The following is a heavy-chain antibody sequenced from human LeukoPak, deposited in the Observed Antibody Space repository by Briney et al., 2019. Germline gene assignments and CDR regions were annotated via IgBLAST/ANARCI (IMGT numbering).Heavy chain of an antibody. D-gene: IGHD2-2*01. CDR1: GGTFSSYA. CDR2: IIPIFGTA. V-gene: IGHV1-69*05. J-gene: IGHJ4*02. Sequence: ASVKVSCKASGGTFSSYAISWVRQAPGQGLEWMGGIIPIFGTANYAQKFQGRVTITTDESTSTAYMELSSLRSEDTAVYYCARGDIVVVPAAMRGYYFDYWGQGTLVTVSS. CDR3: ARGDIVVVPAAMRGYYFDY.